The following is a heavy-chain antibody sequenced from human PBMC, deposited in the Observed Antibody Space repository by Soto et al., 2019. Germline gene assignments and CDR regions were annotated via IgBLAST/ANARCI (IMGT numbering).Heavy chain of an antibody. Sequence: QVQLVQSGAEVKKPGSSVKVSCKASGGTFSSYAISWVRQAPEQGLEWMGGIIPIFGTANYAQKFQGRVTITADESTSTAYMELSSLRSEDTAVYYCARSYYDYVWGSYRPFDYWGQGTLVTVSS. V-gene: IGHV1-69*01. D-gene: IGHD3-16*02. CDR2: IIPIFGTA. CDR1: GGTFSSYA. CDR3: ARSYYDYVWGSYRPFDY. J-gene: IGHJ4*02.